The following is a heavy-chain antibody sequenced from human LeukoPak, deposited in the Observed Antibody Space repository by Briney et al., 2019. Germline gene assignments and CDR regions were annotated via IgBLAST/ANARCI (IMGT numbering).Heavy chain of an antibody. CDR1: GFTLSSYG. CDR3: ASRRD. Sequence: GGSLRLSCAASGFTLSSYGMHWVRQAPGKGLEWVGVIWYDGSNKYYADSVKGRFTISRDNSKNTLYLQMNSLRAEDTAVYYCASRRDWGQGTLVTVSS. J-gene: IGHJ4*02. CDR2: IWYDGSNK. D-gene: IGHD5-24*01. V-gene: IGHV3-33*01.